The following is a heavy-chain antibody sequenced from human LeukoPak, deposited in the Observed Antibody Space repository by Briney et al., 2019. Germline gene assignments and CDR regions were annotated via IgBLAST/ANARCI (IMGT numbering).Heavy chain of an antibody. V-gene: IGHV3-9*01. CDR2: INWNSGSI. D-gene: IGHD3-10*01. CDR1: GFTFHEYA. Sequence: GGSLRLSCAASGFTFHEYAMHWVRQAPGKGLEWVSGINWNSGSIGYADSVKGRFTVSRDNAKNSLYLQMDSLRQDDTAFYYCAKAAHCSDSGTSCGWDYFDVWGRGTLVTVSS. J-gene: IGHJ2*01. CDR3: AKAAHCSDSGTSCGWDYFDV.